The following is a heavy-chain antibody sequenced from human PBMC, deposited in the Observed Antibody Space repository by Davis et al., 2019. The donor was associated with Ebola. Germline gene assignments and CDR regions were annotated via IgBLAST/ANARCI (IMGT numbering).Heavy chain of an antibody. D-gene: IGHD6-13*01. CDR1: GGSISSYY. CDR3: ARGRGSSWPYYYYYMDV. CDR2: IYYSGST. V-gene: IGHV4-59*01. J-gene: IGHJ6*03. Sequence: PSETLSLTCTVSGGSISSYYWSWIRQPPGKGLEWIGYIYYSGSTNYNPSLKSLVSISVDTSKNQFSLKLSSVTAADTAVYYCARGRGSSWPYYYYYMDVWGKGTTVTVSS.